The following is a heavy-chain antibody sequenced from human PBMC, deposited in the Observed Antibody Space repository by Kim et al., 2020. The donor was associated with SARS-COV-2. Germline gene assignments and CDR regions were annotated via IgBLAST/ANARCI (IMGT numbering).Heavy chain of an antibody. Sequence: GGSLRLSCAASGFTFSSYSMNWVRQAPGKGLEWVSSISSSSSYIYYADSVKGRFTISRDNAKNSLYLQMNSLRAEDTAVYYCASLSSITMVRGEKNDYWGQGTLVTVSS. CDR1: GFTFSSYS. J-gene: IGHJ4*02. V-gene: IGHV3-21*01. CDR2: ISSSSSYI. CDR3: ASLSSITMVRGEKNDY. D-gene: IGHD3-10*01.